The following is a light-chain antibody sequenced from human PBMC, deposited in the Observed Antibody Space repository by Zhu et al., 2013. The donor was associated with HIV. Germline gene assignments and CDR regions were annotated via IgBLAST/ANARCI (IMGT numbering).Light chain of an antibody. CDR2: GAS. CDR3: QQYGRSPLT. CDR1: QSVANS. V-gene: IGKV3-20*01. J-gene: IGKJ4*01. Sequence: EIVMTQSPATLSESPGERVILSCRASQSVANSLAWYQQKPGQAPRLLIYGASNRATGIPDRFSGSGSGTDFTLSISRLEPEDFAVYYCQQYGRSPLTFGGGTTVEIK.